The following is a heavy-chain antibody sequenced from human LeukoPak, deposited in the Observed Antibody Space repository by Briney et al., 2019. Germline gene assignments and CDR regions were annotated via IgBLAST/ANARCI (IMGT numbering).Heavy chain of an antibody. CDR3: ARARSGSSNWFDP. D-gene: IGHD3-10*01. V-gene: IGHV4-4*02. CDR1: GGSISSSNW. J-gene: IGHJ5*02. Sequence: PSGTLSLTCAVSGGSISSSNWWSWVRQPPGKGLEWIGYIYYSGSTYYNPSLKSRVTISVDTSKNQFSLKLSSVTAADTAVYYCARARSGSSNWFDPWGQGTLVTVSS. CDR2: IYYSGST.